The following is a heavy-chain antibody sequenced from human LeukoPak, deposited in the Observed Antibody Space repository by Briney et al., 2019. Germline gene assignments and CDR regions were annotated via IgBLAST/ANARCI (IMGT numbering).Heavy chain of an antibody. V-gene: IGHV1-58*01. J-gene: IGHJ4*02. Sequence: ASVKVSCKASGFIFSSSAVQWVRQARGQRLEWIGWIAVGSGNTNYAQNFQERVTITRDMSTSTAYMELGSLRSEDTAVYYCVADCYGDCIDWGQGTLVTVSS. CDR1: GFIFSSSA. CDR2: IAVGSGNT. CDR3: VADCYGDCID. D-gene: IGHD4-17*01.